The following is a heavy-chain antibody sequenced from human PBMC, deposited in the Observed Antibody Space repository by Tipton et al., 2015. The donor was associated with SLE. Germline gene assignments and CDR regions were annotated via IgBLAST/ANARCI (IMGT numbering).Heavy chain of an antibody. V-gene: IGHV4-59*08. J-gene: IGHJ3*01. CDR1: GGSLTGDY. D-gene: IGHD1-14*01. CDR3: ARHISISYDAFDV. CDR2: IFYTGST. Sequence: LRLSCTVSGGSLTGDYWSWIRQPPGKGLEWIGYIFYTGSTNYNPSLESRATISVDTSRNQFSLELSSVTAADTAVYYCARHISISYDAFDVWGQGTMVTASS.